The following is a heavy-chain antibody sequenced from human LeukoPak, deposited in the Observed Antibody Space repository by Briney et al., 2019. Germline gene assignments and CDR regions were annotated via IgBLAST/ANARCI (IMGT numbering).Heavy chain of an antibody. CDR3: ARLCALVRGVPYLDY. CDR2: IYYSGST. D-gene: IGHD3-10*01. CDR1: GGSISSYY. J-gene: IGHJ4*02. Sequence: PSETLSLTCTVSGGSISSYYWSWIRQPPGKGLEWIGSIYYSGSTYYNPSFKSRVTISVDTSKNQFSLKLSSVTAADTAVYYCARLCALVRGVPYLDYWGQGTLVTVSS. V-gene: IGHV4-39*01.